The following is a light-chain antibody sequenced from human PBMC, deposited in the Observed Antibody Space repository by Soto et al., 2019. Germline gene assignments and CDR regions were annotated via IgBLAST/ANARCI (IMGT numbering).Light chain of an antibody. CDR3: QQYRSSPPYT. J-gene: IGKJ2*01. CDR2: GTF. Sequence: EIVLTQSPGTLSLSPGERATLSCRASQSVDSAYLAWYQQKPGQTPRLLMYGTFNRATAIPDRFSGSGSGTDFTLTISRLEPEDFAVYYCQQYRSSPPYTFGQGTKLEI. V-gene: IGKV3-20*01. CDR1: QSVDSAY.